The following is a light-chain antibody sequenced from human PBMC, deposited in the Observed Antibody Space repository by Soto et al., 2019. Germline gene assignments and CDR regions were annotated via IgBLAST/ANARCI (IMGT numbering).Light chain of an antibody. CDR2: AAS. V-gene: IGKV1-39*01. CDR3: QQSYSTLWT. CDR1: QTISSW. J-gene: IGKJ1*01. Sequence: EIQLTQSPSTLSRSVGDRVTITCRASQTISSWLDWYQQKPGKAPKLLIYAASSLQSWVPSMFTGSGSGTDFTLTISSLQPEDFATYFCQQSYSTLWTFGQGTKVDIK.